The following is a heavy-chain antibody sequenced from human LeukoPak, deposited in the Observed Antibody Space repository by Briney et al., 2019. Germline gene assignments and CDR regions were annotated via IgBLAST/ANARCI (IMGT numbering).Heavy chain of an antibody. CDR3: ARVPVVPTVRGVKYYYGMDV. V-gene: IGHV4-61*01. J-gene: IGHJ6*02. D-gene: IGHD3-10*01. CDR1: GGSISSGSYY. Sequence: SETLSLTCTVSGGSISSGSYYWSWIRQPPGKGLEWIGYIYYSGSTNYNPSLKSRVTISVDTSKNQFSLKLSSVTAADTAVYYCARVPVVPTVRGVKYYYGMDVWGQGTTVTVSS. CDR2: IYYSGST.